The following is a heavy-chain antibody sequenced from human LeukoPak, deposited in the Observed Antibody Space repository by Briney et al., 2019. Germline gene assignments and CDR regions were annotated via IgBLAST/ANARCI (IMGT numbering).Heavy chain of an antibody. CDR1: GYTFTSSW. Sequence: GESLKISCQVSGYTFTSSWIGWLRQMPGKGLEWMGIMYPGDSDTRYSPSFQGQVTISADKSISTAYLQWSSLKASDTAMYYCARRMYSSSWYGFDYWGQGTLVTVSS. J-gene: IGHJ4*02. CDR3: ARRMYSSSWYGFDY. D-gene: IGHD6-13*01. V-gene: IGHV5-51*01. CDR2: MYPGDSDT.